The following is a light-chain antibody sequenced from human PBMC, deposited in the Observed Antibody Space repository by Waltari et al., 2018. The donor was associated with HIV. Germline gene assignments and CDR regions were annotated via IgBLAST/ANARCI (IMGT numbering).Light chain of an antibody. CDR2: GAS. CDR3: QQYGSSPPT. Sequence: EIVLTQSPGTLSLSPGERATLSCRASQSVSSSYLAWYQHKPSQAPRLLIYGASSRATGIPDRFSGSGSGTEFTLTISRLEPEDFAVYYCQQYGSSPPTFGQGTNMEIK. J-gene: IGKJ1*01. V-gene: IGKV3-20*01. CDR1: QSVSSSY.